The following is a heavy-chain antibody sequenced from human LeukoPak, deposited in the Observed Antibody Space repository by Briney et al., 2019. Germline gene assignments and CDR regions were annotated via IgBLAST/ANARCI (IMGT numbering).Heavy chain of an antibody. Sequence: GESLKISCKGSGYIFTSYWIGWVRQMPGKGLEWMGIIYPGDSDTRYSPSFQGQVTISADKSISTAYLQWSSLKASDTAMYYCARHGVRAVAGPHWYFDLWGRGTLVTVSS. CDR3: ARHGVRAVAGPHWYFDL. CDR1: GYIFTSYW. CDR2: IYPGDSDT. J-gene: IGHJ2*01. V-gene: IGHV5-51*01. D-gene: IGHD6-19*01.